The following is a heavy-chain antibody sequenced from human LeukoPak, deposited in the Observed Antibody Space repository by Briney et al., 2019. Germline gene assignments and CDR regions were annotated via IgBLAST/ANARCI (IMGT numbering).Heavy chain of an antibody. J-gene: IGHJ4*02. Sequence: SETLSLTCTVSGGSINTYYWTWIRQPPGKGLEWIGYIHYSGSTSHNPSLKSRVTISLDTSKNQFSPKLNSVTAADAAVYFCARVGPGSYVGYWGQGTLVTVSS. CDR2: IHYSGST. CDR3: ARVGPGSYVGY. CDR1: GGSINTYY. V-gene: IGHV4-59*01. D-gene: IGHD3-10*01.